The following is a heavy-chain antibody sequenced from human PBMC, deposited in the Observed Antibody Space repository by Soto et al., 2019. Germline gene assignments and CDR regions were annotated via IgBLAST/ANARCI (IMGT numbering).Heavy chain of an antibody. J-gene: IGHJ4*02. Sequence: TSETLSLTCTVSGGSISSSSYYWGWIRQPPGKGLEWIGSIYYSGSTYYNPSLKSRVTISVDTSKNQFSLKLSSVTAADTAVYYCARHRGGYHQGDYFDYWGQGTLVTVSS. CDR1: GGSISSSSYY. V-gene: IGHV4-39*01. D-gene: IGHD5-12*01. CDR2: IYYSGST. CDR3: ARHRGGYHQGDYFDY.